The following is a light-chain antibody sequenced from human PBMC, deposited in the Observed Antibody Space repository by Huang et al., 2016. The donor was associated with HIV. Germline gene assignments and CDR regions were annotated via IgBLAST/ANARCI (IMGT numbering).Light chain of an antibody. CDR2: DVS. CDR3: QQRSNWPALT. CDR1: QSVSSY. Sequence: EIVLTQSPATLSLSPGERATLSCRASQSVSSYLAWYQQKPGQAPRLLIYDVSNRATVIPARFSGSGSGTDFTLTISSLEPEDFAVYYCQQRSNWPALTFGGGTKVEIK. J-gene: IGKJ4*01. V-gene: IGKV3-11*01.